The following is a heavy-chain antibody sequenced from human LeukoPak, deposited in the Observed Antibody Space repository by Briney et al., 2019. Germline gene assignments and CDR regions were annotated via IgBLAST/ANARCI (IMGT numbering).Heavy chain of an antibody. CDR2: IIPIFGTA. J-gene: IGHJ3*02. CDR1: GGTFSSYA. D-gene: IGHD3-22*01. V-gene: IGHV1-69*13. Sequence: GASVKVSCKASGGTFSSYAISWVRQAPGQGLEWMGGIIPIFGTANYAQNFQGRVTITADESTSTAYMELSSLRSEDTAVYYCARGTPTYYYDSSGRPAFDIWGQGTMVTVSS. CDR3: ARGTPTYYYDSSGRPAFDI.